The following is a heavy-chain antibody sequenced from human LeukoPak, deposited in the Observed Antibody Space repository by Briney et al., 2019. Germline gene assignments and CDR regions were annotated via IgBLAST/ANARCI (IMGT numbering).Heavy chain of an antibody. D-gene: IGHD5-18*01. CDR2: LGDSGDTT. Sequence: SLRLSCAASGFTFSNYAISWVRQVPGKGLEWVSALGDSGDTTYYAGSVKGRFTISRDNSKNTLYLQMNSLRAEDTAVYYCATLPNYSYGHPYYFDYWGQGTLVTVSS. J-gene: IGHJ4*02. CDR3: ATLPNYSYGHPYYFDY. CDR1: GFTFSNYA. V-gene: IGHV3-23*01.